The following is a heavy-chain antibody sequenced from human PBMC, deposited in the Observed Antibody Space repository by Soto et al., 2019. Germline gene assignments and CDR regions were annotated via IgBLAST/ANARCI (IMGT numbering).Heavy chain of an antibody. V-gene: IGHV3-21*01. CDR1: GFTFSSYS. Sequence: PGGSLRLSCAGSGFTFSSYSMNWVRQAPGKEIKQVSSISSSSSYIYYAESVKGRFTISRDNAKNSLYLQMNSLRAEDTAVYYCARHYPVRSPLYYYDSSGTHMGGAFDYWGQGTLVTVSS. CDR2: ISSSSSYI. D-gene: IGHD3-22*01. J-gene: IGHJ4*02. CDR3: ARHYPVRSPLYYYDSSGTHMGGAFDY.